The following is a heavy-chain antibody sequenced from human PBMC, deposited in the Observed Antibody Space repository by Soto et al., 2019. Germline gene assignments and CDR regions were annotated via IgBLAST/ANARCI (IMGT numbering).Heavy chain of an antibody. V-gene: IGHV3-74*01. CDR1: GFTFSSYW. J-gene: IGHJ4*02. CDR3: ASDFHTVNPPY. CDR2: INSDGSST. Sequence: GGSLRLSCAASGFTFSSYWMHWVRQAPGKGLVWVSRINSDGSSTSYADSVKGRFTISRDNAKNTLYLQMNSLRAEDTAVYYCASDFHTVNPPYWGQGTLVTVSS. D-gene: IGHD4-17*01.